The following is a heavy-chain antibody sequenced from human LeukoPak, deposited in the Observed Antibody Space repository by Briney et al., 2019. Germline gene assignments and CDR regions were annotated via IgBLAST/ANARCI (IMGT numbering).Heavy chain of an antibody. CDR1: GFTFSSYA. J-gene: IGHJ4*02. V-gene: IGHV3-30-3*01. Sequence: GGSLRPSCAASGFTFSSYAMHWVRQAPGKGLEWVAVISYDGSNKYYADSVKGRFTISRDNSKNTLYLQMNSLGAEDTAVYYCARISNSNYYFDYWGQGTLVTVSS. CDR2: ISYDGSNK. CDR3: ARISNSNYYFDY. D-gene: IGHD2/OR15-2a*01.